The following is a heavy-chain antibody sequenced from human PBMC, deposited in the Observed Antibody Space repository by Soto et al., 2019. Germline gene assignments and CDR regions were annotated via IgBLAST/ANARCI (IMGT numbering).Heavy chain of an antibody. J-gene: IGHJ4*02. CDR2: IYYSGST. Sequence: SETLSLTCTVSGGSISSGDYYWSGIRQPPGKGLEWIGYIYYSGSTYYNPSLKSRVTISVDTSKNQFSLKLSSVTAADTAVYYCARVGGFGATTIDYWGQGTLVTVSS. D-gene: IGHD3-10*01. CDR1: GGSISSGDYY. V-gene: IGHV4-30-4*01. CDR3: ARVGGFGATTIDY.